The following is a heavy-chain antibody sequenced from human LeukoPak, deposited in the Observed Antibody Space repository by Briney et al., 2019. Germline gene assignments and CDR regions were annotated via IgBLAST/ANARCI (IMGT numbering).Heavy chain of an antibody. D-gene: IGHD1-26*01. V-gene: IGHV3-7*01. CDR3: ARDPYSGNYGTYYYYYMDV. J-gene: IGHJ6*03. CDR2: IKQDGSEK. CDR1: GFTFSSYW. Sequence: GGSLRLSCAASGFTFSSYWMSWVRQAPGKGLEWVANIKQDGSEKYYVDSVKGRFTISRDNAKNSLYLQMDSLGPEDTAVYYCARDPYSGNYGTYYYYYMDVWGKGTTVTISS.